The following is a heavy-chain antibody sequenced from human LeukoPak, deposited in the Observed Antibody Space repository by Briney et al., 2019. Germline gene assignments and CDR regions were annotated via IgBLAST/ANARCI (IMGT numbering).Heavy chain of an antibody. CDR1: GGSISSSSYY. J-gene: IGHJ4*02. D-gene: IGHD3-3*01. CDR2: IYYSGSA. Sequence: PSETLSLTCTVSGGSISSSSYYWGWIRQPPGKGLEWIGSIYYSGSAYCNPSLKSRVTISVDTSKIQFSLKLSSVTAADAAVYYCARLEAYWGQGTLVTVSS. CDR3: ARLEAY. V-gene: IGHV4-39*01.